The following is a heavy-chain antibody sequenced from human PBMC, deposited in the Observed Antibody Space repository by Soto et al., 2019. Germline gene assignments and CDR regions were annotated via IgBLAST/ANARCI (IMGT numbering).Heavy chain of an antibody. V-gene: IGHV4-39*01. Sequence: SETLSLTCTVSGGSISSSSYYWGWIRQPPGKGLEWIGSIYYSGSTYYNPSLKSRVTISVDTSKNQFSVKLSSVTAADTAVYYCAGGYSGYGEDDYGGQGTLVTVPS. J-gene: IGHJ4*02. CDR3: AGGYSGYGEDDY. CDR2: IYYSGST. D-gene: IGHD5-12*01. CDR1: GGSISSSSYY.